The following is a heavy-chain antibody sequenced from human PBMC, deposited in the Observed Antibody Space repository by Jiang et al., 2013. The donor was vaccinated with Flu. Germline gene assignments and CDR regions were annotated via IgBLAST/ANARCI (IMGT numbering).Heavy chain of an antibody. J-gene: IGHJ4*02. D-gene: IGHD2-2*01. CDR2: FIPRLGVG. Sequence: SGAEVKRPGSSLKVSCKTSGGTFNNFIIHWVRQAPGHALEWIGRFIPRLGVGDYGQRFQGRVTLTADKSTTTAHMDLTTLKSEDTAMYYCAITRGTSDRLPADGDAFDFWGQGTLVTVSS. CDR3: AITRGTSDRLPADGDAFDF. V-gene: IGHV1-69*04. CDR1: GGTFNNFI.